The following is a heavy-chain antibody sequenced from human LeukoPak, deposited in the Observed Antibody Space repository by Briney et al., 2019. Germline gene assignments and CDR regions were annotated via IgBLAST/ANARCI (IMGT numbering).Heavy chain of an antibody. CDR3: ARYVLGTSAVFDY. CDR2: IYYSGST. J-gene: IGHJ4*02. CDR1: GGSISSSSYY. D-gene: IGHD3-16*01. Sequence: SETLSLTCTVSGGSISSSSYYWGWIRQPPGKGLEWIGSIYYSGSTYYNPSLKSRVTISVDTSKNQFSLKLSSVTAADTAVYYCARYVLGTSAVFDYWGQGTLVTVSS. V-gene: IGHV4-39*01.